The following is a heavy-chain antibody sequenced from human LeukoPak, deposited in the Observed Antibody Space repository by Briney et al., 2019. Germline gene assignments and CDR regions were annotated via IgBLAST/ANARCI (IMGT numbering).Heavy chain of an antibody. V-gene: IGHV3-49*04. D-gene: IGHD5-18*01. J-gene: IGHJ6*03. CDR2: IRSKDFGGTT. Sequence: GGSLRLSCTTSGFPFGDYAMSWVRQAPGKGLEWVAFIRSKDFGGTTNYAASVKGRFTISRDDSKSIAYLQMNSLKTEDTAVYYCSRGTIQVWSRYYYYYMAVWGEGTTVTVSS. CDR1: GFPFGDYA. CDR3: SRGTIQVWSRYYYYYMAV.